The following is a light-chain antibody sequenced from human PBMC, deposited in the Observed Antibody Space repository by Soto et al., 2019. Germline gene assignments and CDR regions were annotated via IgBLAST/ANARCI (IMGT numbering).Light chain of an antibody. V-gene: IGKV3-20*01. CDR2: GAS. CDR1: QSVSSSY. Sequence: EVLLTQSPWTLSLSPVERSTLSCMASQSVSSSYLAWYQQKPGQAPRLLIYGASNRATGIPDRFSGSGSGTDFTLTISRLEPEDFAVYYCQQYGSSGTFGQGTKVDIK. CDR3: QQYGSSGT. J-gene: IGKJ1*01.